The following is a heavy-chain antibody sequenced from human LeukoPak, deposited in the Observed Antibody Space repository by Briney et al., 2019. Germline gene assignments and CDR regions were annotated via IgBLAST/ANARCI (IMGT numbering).Heavy chain of an antibody. Sequence: PGGSLRLSCAASGFTFSSYAMHWVRQAPGKGLEWVAFVRSDGNNKYYADSVKGRFTMSRDNFKNTLYLQMNSLRAEDTAVYYCAKEGVKRRDDYGDYYYYYMDVWGKGTTVTISS. J-gene: IGHJ6*03. CDR1: GFTFSSYA. D-gene: IGHD4-17*01. V-gene: IGHV3-30*02. CDR2: VRSDGNNK. CDR3: AKEGVKRRDDYGDYYYYYMDV.